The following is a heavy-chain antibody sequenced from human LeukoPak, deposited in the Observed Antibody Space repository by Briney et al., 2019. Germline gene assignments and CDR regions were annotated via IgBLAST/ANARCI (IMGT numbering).Heavy chain of an antibody. CDR3: ARSGYYDILSGYLYFFDY. J-gene: IGHJ4*02. D-gene: IGHD3-9*01. CDR2: INHSGST. V-gene: IGHV4-34*01. CDR1: GGSFSGYY. Sequence: PSETLSLTCAVYGGSFSGYYWSWIRQPPGKGLEWIGEINHSGSTNYNPSLKSRVTISVDTSRNQFSLKLTSVAAAETAVYYCARSGYYDILSGYLYFFDYWGQGTLVTVSS.